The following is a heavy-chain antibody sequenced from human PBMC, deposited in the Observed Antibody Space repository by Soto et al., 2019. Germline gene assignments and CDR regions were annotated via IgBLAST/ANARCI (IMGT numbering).Heavy chain of an antibody. CDR2: IYYSGST. CDR3: ARSPVGATILFDY. J-gene: IGHJ4*02. D-gene: IGHD1-26*01. Sequence: QVQLQESGPGLVKPSDTLSLTCAVSGYSISSSNWWGWIRQPPGKGLEWIGYIYYSGSTYYNPSLKRRVTMSVDTSKNQFSLKLSSVTAVDTAVYYWARSPVGATILFDYWGQGTLVTVSS. V-gene: IGHV4-28*01. CDR1: GYSISSSNW.